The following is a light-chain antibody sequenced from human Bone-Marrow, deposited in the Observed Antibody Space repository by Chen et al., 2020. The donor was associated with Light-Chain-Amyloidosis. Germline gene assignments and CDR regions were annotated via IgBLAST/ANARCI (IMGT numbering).Light chain of an antibody. V-gene: IGKV1-5*01. J-gene: IGKJ1*01. CDR3: QLYNTYSTT. CDR2: DAS. Sequence: IQMTQSPSTLSAFVGDRVTITCRASQNVGRWVAWYQQKAGSAPEVLIYDASSLKSGVPSRFSGSGSGSEFTLTITSLQPDDYATYYCQLYNTYSTTFGQGTKVDI. CDR1: QNVGRW.